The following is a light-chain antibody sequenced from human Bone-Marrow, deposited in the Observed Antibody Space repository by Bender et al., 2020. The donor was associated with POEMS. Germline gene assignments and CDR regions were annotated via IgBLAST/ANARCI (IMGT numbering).Light chain of an antibody. CDR3: CSYIGSDTFWDVV. J-gene: IGLJ2*01. CDR1: SNNIGNYNL. V-gene: IGLV2-23*02. CDR2: EVT. Sequence: QSALTQPASLSGSPGQSITISCSGTSNNIGNYNLVSWYQQHPGKAPKLIISEVTERPSGVSNRFSGSKSGNTASLTISGLQAEDEADYYCCSYIGSDTFWDVVFGGGTKLTVL.